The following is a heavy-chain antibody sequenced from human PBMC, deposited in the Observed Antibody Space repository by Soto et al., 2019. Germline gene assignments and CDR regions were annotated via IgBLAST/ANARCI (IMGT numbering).Heavy chain of an antibody. CDR1: VVSISSSSYY. V-gene: IGHV4-39*01. D-gene: IGHD3-22*01. J-gene: IGHJ4*02. CDR2: IYYSGST. CDR3: ASDYYDSSGSTSPFDY. Sequence: PWETLSLTCTFSVVSISSSSYYWGWMRQPPGKGLEWIGSIYYSGSTYYNPSLKSRVTISVDTSKNQFSLKLSSVTAADTAVYYCASDYYDSSGSTSPFDYWGQGTLVTVSS.